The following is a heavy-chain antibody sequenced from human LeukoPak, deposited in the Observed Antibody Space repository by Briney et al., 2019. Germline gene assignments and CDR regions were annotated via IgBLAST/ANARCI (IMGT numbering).Heavy chain of an antibody. V-gene: IGHV3-7*03. Sequence: GGSLRLSCVASGFPFSSYWMTWVRQAPGKGLQWVAKIKQDGSEKYYVDSVKGRFTISRDNAENLLYLQMNSLRVEDTAVYYCAARSSGNPYFWGQGTLVTVSS. CDR3: AARSSGNPYF. D-gene: IGHD1-26*01. J-gene: IGHJ4*02. CDR2: IKQDGSEK. CDR1: GFPFSSYW.